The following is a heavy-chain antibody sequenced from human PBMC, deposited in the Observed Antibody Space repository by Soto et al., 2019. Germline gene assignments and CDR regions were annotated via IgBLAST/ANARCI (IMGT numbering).Heavy chain of an antibody. CDR1: GYTFTSYG. CDR2: ISAYNGNT. J-gene: IGHJ5*01. Sequence: ASVKVSCKASGYTFTSYGISWVRQAPGQGLEWMGWISAYNGNTNYAQKFQGRVTMTTDTSTSTAYMELRSLRSDDTAVYYCAIDQSWHDMVWWFDSWGQGTLVTGSS. CDR3: AIDQSWHDMVWWFDS. D-gene: IGHD1-1*01. V-gene: IGHV1-18*01.